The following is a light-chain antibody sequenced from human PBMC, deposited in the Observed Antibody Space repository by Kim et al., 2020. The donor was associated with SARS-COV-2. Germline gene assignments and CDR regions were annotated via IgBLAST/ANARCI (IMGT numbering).Light chain of an antibody. V-gene: IGKV1-33*01. J-gene: IGKJ1*01. Sequence: DIQMTQSPSSLSASVGDRVTITCQASQDISKYLNWYQQKPGKAPKLLIYDASNLETGVPSRFSGSGSGTDFTFTISSLQPEDIATYYCQQYDYLRTFGQGTKVDIK. CDR2: DAS. CDR3: QQYDYLRT. CDR1: QDISKY.